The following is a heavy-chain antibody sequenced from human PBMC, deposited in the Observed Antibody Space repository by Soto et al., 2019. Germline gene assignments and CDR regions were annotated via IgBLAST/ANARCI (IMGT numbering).Heavy chain of an antibody. CDR2: ILHDGNNK. V-gene: IGHV3-30-3*01. J-gene: IGHJ4*02. CDR1: GFTFSNYI. Sequence: QVQLVESGGGVVQPGRSLRLSCAASGFTFSNYIMHWVRQAPGKGLEWVAIILHDGNNKDYADSVKGRFTISRDNSKNTLYLQMNSLRTEDTAIYYWARDDEGGSYCDLGYWGQGTLVTVSS. CDR3: ARDDEGGSYCDLGY. D-gene: IGHD3-10*01.